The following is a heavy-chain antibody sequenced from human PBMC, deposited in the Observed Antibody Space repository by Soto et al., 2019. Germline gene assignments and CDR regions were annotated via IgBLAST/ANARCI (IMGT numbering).Heavy chain of an antibody. V-gene: IGHV1-46*01. CDR2: INPSGGST. CDR3: ARGMTTVTSDAFDI. Sequence: QVQLVQSGAEVKKPGASVKVSCKASGYTFTSYYMHWLRQAPGQGLEWMGIINPSGGSTFYAQNFRGRVTMTRDTSTSTFYMELSSLRSEDRAVYHCARGMTTVTSDAFDIWGQGTMVTVSS. J-gene: IGHJ3*02. CDR1: GYTFTSYY. D-gene: IGHD4-4*01.